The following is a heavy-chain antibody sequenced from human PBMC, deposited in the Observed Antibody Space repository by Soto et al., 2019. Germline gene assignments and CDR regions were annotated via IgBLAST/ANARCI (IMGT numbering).Heavy chain of an antibody. CDR1: GFTFSSYS. CDR3: ASRGSGLLEWVH. CDR2: ISSSSSTI. Sequence: EVQLVESGGGLVQPGGSLRLSCAASGFTFSSYSMNWVRQAPGKGLEWVSYISSSSSTIYYADSVKGRFTISRDNAKNSLYLQMNRLRAEDTAVYYCASRGSGLLEWVHWGQGTLVTVSS. V-gene: IGHV3-48*01. J-gene: IGHJ4*02. D-gene: IGHD3-3*01.